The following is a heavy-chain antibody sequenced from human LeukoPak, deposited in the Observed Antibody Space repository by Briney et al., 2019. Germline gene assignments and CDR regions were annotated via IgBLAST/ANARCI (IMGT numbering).Heavy chain of an antibody. D-gene: IGHD2-2*02. Sequence: SETLSLTCTASGGSISSGDYYWSWIRQPPRKGLEWIGYIYYSGSTYYNPSLKSRVTISVDTSKNQFSLKLSSVTAADTAVYYCARDRPGAYCSSTSCYKADAFDVWGQGTMVTVSS. J-gene: IGHJ3*01. V-gene: IGHV4-30-4*08. CDR3: ARDRPGAYCSSTSCYKADAFDV. CDR2: IYYSGST. CDR1: GGSISSGDYY.